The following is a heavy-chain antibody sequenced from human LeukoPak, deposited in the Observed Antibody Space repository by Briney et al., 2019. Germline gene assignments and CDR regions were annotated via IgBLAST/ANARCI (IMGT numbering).Heavy chain of an antibody. CDR2: IYSGGST. CDR3: AKDVVAAPSRFDY. J-gene: IGHJ4*02. Sequence: GGSLRLSCAASGFTVSSNYMSWVRQAPGKGLEWVSVIYSGGSTYYADSVKGRFTISRDNSKNTMYLQMNSLRAEDTAVYYCAKDVVAAPSRFDYWGQGTLVTVSS. V-gene: IGHV3-53*01. D-gene: IGHD1-26*01. CDR1: GFTVSSNY.